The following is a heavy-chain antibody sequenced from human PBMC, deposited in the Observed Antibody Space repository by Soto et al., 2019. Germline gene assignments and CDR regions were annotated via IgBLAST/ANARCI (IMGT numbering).Heavy chain of an antibody. CDR1: GFTFSSYG. Sequence: PVGSLRLSCAASGFTFSSYGMHWVRQAPGKGLEWVAVIWYDGSNKYYADSVKGRFTISRDNSKNTLYLQMNSLRAEDTAVYYCAREDIVVVPAVHYYYYYGLEVWGQGTTVTVS. D-gene: IGHD2-2*01. CDR2: IWYDGSNK. J-gene: IGHJ6*02. CDR3: AREDIVVVPAVHYYYYYGLEV. V-gene: IGHV3-33*01.